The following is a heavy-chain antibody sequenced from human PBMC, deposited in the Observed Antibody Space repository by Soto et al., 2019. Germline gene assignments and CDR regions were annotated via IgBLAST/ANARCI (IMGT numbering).Heavy chain of an antibody. Sequence: SXTLSLTCTVSGGSISGYYWSCIRQPPGKGLEWIAYIYGSGNTNYNPSLKSRVTISIDTSKNQLSLKATSVTAADTAVYYCARQGGGYGWFFDYWGQGIPVTVSS. CDR2: IYGSGNT. CDR3: ARQGGGYGWFFDY. V-gene: IGHV4-59*01. CDR1: GGSISGYY. J-gene: IGHJ4*02. D-gene: IGHD5-12*01.